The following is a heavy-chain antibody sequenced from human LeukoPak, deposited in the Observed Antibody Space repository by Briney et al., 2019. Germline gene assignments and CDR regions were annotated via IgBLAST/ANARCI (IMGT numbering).Heavy chain of an antibody. J-gene: IGHJ6*02. CDR1: RFTFSGYW. CDR2: IKQDGSEK. Sequence: GGSLRLSCAASRFTFSGYWMHWVRQAPGKGLEWVANIKQDGSEKYYVDSVRGRFTISRDNAKNSLYLQMNSLRAEDTAVYYCARSMDVWGQGTTVTVSS. V-gene: IGHV3-7*01. CDR3: ARSMDV.